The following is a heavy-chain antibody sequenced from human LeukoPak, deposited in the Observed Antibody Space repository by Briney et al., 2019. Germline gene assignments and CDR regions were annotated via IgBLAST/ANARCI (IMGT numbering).Heavy chain of an antibody. CDR2: MNPNSANA. J-gene: IGHJ4*02. CDR1: GYTFTSYD. D-gene: IGHD6-13*01. Sequence: ASVKVSCKASGYTFTSYDLNWVRQAAGQGLEWMGWMNPNSANAGYAQKFQGRVTMTSDTSTSTAYMELTSLRSEDTAVYCCAKGQSQSWTGYSSSSLDSWGQGTLVTVSS. CDR3: AKGQSQSWTGYSSSSLDS. V-gene: IGHV1-8*01.